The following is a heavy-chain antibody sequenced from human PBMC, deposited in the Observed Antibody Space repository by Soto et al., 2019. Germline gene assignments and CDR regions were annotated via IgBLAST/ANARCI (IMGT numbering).Heavy chain of an antibody. V-gene: IGHV5-51*01. CDR1: GYSFAVYW. D-gene: IGHD3-10*01. Sequence: GESLKISCKGFGYSFAVYWIAWVRQMPGKGLEWMGISYTVDSDTKGSPSFEGQVTILADKANSTAYLQWSSVEASGTAMYYCARQAGFGLCHFDYWGQGALVTVSS. J-gene: IGHJ4*02. CDR3: ARQAGFGLCHFDY. CDR2: SYTVDSDT.